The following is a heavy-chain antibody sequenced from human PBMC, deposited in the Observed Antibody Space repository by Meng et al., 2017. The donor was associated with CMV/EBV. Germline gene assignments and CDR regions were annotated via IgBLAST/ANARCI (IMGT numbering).Heavy chain of an antibody. Sequence: QVQIQESGPGRLKPSETLSLTCIVAGASINNYNWNWVRQPAGQGLEWIGLIQVIGHTVYNPSLKSRVTVSLDASKSQFSLTLNSVTAADTATYYCAGSRPGGGARDYWGQGILVTVSS. CDR1: GASINNYN. CDR2: IQVIGHT. V-gene: IGHV4-4*07. CDR3: AGSRPGGGARDY. D-gene: IGHD3-16*01. J-gene: IGHJ4*02.